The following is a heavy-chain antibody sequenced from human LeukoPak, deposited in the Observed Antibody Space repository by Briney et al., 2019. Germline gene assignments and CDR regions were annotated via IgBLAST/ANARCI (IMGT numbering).Heavy chain of an antibody. J-gene: IGHJ4*02. CDR3: ARVKVVATDYDILTGYPFDY. CDR1: GGTFSSYA. Sequence: ASVKVSCKASGGTFSSYAISWVRQAPGQGLEWMGGIIPIFGTANYAKKFQGRVTITADESTSTAYMELRSLRSDDTAVYYCARVKVVATDYDILTGYPFDYWGQGTLVTVSS. V-gene: IGHV1-69*13. D-gene: IGHD3-9*01. CDR2: IIPIFGTA.